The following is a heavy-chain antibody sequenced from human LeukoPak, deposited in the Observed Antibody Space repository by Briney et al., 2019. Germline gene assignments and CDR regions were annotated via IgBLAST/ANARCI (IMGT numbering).Heavy chain of an antibody. CDR3: ARDQDYYGSGSYGPDY. CDR2: SYHTGST. CDR1: GYSITTGYY. J-gene: IGHJ4*02. Sequence: SETLSLTCTVSGYSITTGYYWGWIRQPPGKGLEWIGSSYHTGSTFYNPSLKSRVTISVDTSKNQFSLKLSSVTAADTAVYYCARDQDYYGSGSYGPDYRGQGILVTVSS. D-gene: IGHD3-10*01. V-gene: IGHV4-38-2*02.